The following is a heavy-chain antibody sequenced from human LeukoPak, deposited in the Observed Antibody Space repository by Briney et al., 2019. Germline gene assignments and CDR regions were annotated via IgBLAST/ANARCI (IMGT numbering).Heavy chain of an antibody. CDR2: IKEGGSEK. D-gene: IGHD6-19*01. CDR1: GFTFSSYA. V-gene: IGHV3-7*03. J-gene: IGHJ4*02. Sequence: GGSLRLSCAASGFTFSSYAMHWVRQAPGKGLEWVAKIKEGGSEKHYADSVMGRFTISRDNAEDSLFLQMDSLRVEDTAVYYCARWLYSSGWSLDPWGQGTLVTVSS. CDR3: ARWLYSSGWSLDP.